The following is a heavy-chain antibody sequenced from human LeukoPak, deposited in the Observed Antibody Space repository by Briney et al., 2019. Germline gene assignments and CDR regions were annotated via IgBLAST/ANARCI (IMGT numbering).Heavy chain of an antibody. Sequence: ASVKVSCKASGYTFTGHYLHWVRQAPGQGLEWMGWINPNSGGTNSAQKFQGRVIMTRDTSISTTYMELRYLRSDDTAVYYCARGRETPPGYSSTWYVYWGQGTLVTASS. D-gene: IGHD2-2*01. CDR2: INPNSGGT. CDR1: GYTFTGHY. J-gene: IGHJ4*02. V-gene: IGHV1-2*02. CDR3: ARGRETPPGYSSTWYVY.